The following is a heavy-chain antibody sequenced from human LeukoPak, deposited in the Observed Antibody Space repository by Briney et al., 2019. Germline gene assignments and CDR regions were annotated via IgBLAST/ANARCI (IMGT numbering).Heavy chain of an antibody. CDR2: IYHSGST. V-gene: IGHV4-38-2*02. CDR3: AREDIVVVPAARGDAFDI. D-gene: IGHD2-2*01. CDR1: GYSISSGYY. J-gene: IGHJ3*02. Sequence: PSETLSLTCAVSGYSISSGYYWGWFRQPPGKGLEGIGSIYHSGSTYYNPSLKSRVTISVDTSKNQFSLKLSSVTAADTAVYYCAREDIVVVPAARGDAFDIWGQGTMVTVSS.